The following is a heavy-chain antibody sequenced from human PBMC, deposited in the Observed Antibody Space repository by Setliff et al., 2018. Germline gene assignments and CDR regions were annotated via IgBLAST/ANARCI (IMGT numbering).Heavy chain of an antibody. CDR3: VREGVDTRSSTDYRYYMDV. CDR2: TIPIFGTT. V-gene: IGHV1-69*05. CDR1: GGPFSDYG. J-gene: IGHJ6*03. D-gene: IGHD5-18*01. Sequence: SVKVSCKASGGPFSDYGISWVRQAPGQGLEWMGGTIPIFGTTDYAQKFQGRVTIITDESTSTAFMQLSSLRSEDTAVYYCVREGVDTRSSTDYRYYMDVWGQGTTVTVSS.